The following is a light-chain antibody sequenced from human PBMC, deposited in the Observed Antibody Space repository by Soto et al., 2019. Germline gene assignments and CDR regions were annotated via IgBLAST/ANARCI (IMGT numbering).Light chain of an antibody. CDR2: DVN. J-gene: IGLJ1*01. V-gene: IGLV2-14*01. CDR1: SSDVGAYDF. CDR3: SSFTTSSSFV. Sequence: QSVLTQPASVSGSPGQSITISCTGTSSDVGAYDFVSWFQQYPGKAPKLMTYDVNKRPSGASNRFSGSKSGNTASLTISGLQAEDEADYYCSSFTTSSSFVFGTGTKLTVL.